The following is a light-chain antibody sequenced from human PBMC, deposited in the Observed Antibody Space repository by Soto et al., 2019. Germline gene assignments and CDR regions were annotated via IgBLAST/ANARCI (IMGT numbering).Light chain of an antibody. CDR3: QQYNNRPLT. J-gene: IGKJ1*01. CDR1: QSVSSN. Sequence: EIVMTQSPATLSVSPGERASLSCRASQSVSSNLACYQQKPGQAPRLLIYGTSTRASCIPARFSGSGSGTDFTLTISSLQSQDFAVYYCQQYNNRPLTFGHLTKVQIK. CDR2: GTS. V-gene: IGKV3-15*01.